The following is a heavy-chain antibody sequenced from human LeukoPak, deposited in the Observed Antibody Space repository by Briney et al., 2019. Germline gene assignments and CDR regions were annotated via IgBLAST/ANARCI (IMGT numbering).Heavy chain of an antibody. CDR2: IYENNEK. J-gene: IGHJ3*02. CDR1: GFSFSSGGLG. Sequence: SGPTLVNPSPTLTLTCTFSGFSFSSGGLGVGWIRQPTGGALEWLGVIYENNEKLYSSSLKNRLRITKDTTKNRVVLTMANMAPVDTATYYCAHRHRGVASDIWGQGTMVTVSS. V-gene: IGHV2-5*01. D-gene: IGHD2-15*01. CDR3: AHRHRGVASDI.